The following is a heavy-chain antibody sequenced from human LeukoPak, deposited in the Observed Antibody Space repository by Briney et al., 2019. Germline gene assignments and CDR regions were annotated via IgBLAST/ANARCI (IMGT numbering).Heavy chain of an antibody. V-gene: IGHV4-39*01. CDR2: IYYSKNT. CDR1: GGSISSSSAY. D-gene: IGHD5-18*01. CDR3: VSPRGFSYGYFDY. Sequence: SVTLSLTCTVSGGSISSSSAYWGWIRQPPGKGLEWIGSIYYSKNTYYNPSLKSRVTISADTSKNQFSLTLGSVSATDTAVYYCVSPRGFSYGYFDYWGQGTLVTVSS. J-gene: IGHJ4*02.